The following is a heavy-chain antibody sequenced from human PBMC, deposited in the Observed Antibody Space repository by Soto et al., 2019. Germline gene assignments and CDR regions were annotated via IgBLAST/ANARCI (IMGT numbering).Heavy chain of an antibody. CDR3: AKRWYLDRNGYSFYYFDY. J-gene: IGHJ4*02. D-gene: IGHD3-22*01. V-gene: IGHV3-23*01. Sequence: PGGSLRLSCAASGFAFSSYTMSWVRQAPGKGLEWVSTISGSGGGTYYADSVKGRFTISRDNSKNTLYLQMNSLRADDTALFFCAKRWYLDRNGYSFYYFDYWGQGTLVTVSS. CDR2: ISGSGGGT. CDR1: GFAFSSYT.